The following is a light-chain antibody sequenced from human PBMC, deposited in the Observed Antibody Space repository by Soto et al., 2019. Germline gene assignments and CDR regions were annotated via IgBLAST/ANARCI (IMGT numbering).Light chain of an antibody. CDR3: SSYSISIAYL. CDR1: SSDVGGYDY. CDR2: EVN. J-gene: IGLJ1*01. Sequence: QSALTQPASVSGSPGQSITISCTGTSSDVGGYDYVSWYQLHPGKAPKLMVFEVNNRPSGVSYRFSGSKSGNTASLTISGLQAEDEADYFCSSYSISIAYLFGTGTRATVL. V-gene: IGLV2-14*01.